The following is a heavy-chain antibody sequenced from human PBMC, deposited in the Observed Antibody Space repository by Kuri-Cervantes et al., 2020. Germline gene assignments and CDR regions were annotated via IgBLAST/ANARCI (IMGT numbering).Heavy chain of an antibody. D-gene: IGHD3-3*01. J-gene: IGHJ4*02. CDR3: AKGDDFWSGRAYDY. V-gene: IGHV3-30*18. CDR1: GASISSSN. Sequence: GESLKISCAVSGASISSSNWWSWVRQPPGKGLEWVAVISYDGSNKYYADSVKGRFTISRDNSKNTLYLQMNNLRTEDTAVYYCAKGDDFWSGRAYDYWGQGTLVTVSS. CDR2: ISYDGSNK.